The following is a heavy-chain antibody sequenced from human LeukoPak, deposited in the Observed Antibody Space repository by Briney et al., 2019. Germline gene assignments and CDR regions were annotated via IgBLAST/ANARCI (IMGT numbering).Heavy chain of an antibody. CDR1: GGSISSGSYY. J-gene: IGHJ4*02. Sequence: SQTLSLTCTVSGGSISSGSYYWSWIRQPAGKGLEWIGRIYTSGSTNYIPSLKSRVTMSVDTSKNQFSLKLSSVTAADTAVYYCARSNVHYDILTGYYGGFDYWGQGTLVTVSS. V-gene: IGHV4-61*02. D-gene: IGHD3-9*01. CDR2: IYTSGST. CDR3: ARSNVHYDILTGYYGGFDY.